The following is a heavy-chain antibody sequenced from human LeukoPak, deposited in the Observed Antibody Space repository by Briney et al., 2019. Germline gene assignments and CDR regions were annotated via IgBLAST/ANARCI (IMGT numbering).Heavy chain of an antibody. V-gene: IGHV3-74*01. Sequence: GGSLRLSCAASGFTFSSYWMHWVRQAPGKRLVWVSRINSDGSSISHADSVKGRFTISRDNAKNTLYLQMNSLRAEDTAVYYCARREFYDSSGYPFDYWGQGTLVTVSS. CDR2: INSDGSSI. CDR3: ARREFYDSSGYPFDY. J-gene: IGHJ4*02. D-gene: IGHD3-22*01. CDR1: GFTFSSYW.